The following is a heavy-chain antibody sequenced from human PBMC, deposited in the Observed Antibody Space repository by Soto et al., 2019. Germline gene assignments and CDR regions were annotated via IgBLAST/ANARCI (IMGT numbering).Heavy chain of an antibody. J-gene: IGHJ4*02. Sequence: QVQLQESGPGLVKPSETLSLTCTVSGGSVSSGSHYWSWIRQPPGKGLEWIGYIYYRGSTNYNPSLKRRVTISADTSKNQFSLKLGHVAAADTAGYYCARTRGAATARDYWGQGTLVTVSS. V-gene: IGHV4-61*01. D-gene: IGHD3-10*01. CDR3: ARTRGAATARDY. CDR1: GGSVSSGSHY. CDR2: IYYRGST.